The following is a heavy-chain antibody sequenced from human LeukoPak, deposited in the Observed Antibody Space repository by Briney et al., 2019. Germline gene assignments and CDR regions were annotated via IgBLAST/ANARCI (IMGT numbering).Heavy chain of an antibody. CDR2: INAGNGNT. Sequence: ASVKVSCKASGYTFTSYAMHWVRQAPGQRLEWMGWINAGNGNTKYSQKFQGRVTITRDTSASTAYMELSSLRSEDTAVYYCARDPSARYFDWLLDYWGQGTLVTVSS. CDR3: ARDPSARYFDWLLDY. J-gene: IGHJ4*02. V-gene: IGHV1-3*01. CDR1: GYTFTSYA. D-gene: IGHD3-9*01.